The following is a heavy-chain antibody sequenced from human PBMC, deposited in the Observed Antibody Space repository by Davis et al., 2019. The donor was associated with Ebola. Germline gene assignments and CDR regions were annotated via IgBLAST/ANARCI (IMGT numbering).Heavy chain of an antibody. V-gene: IGHV3-21*01. CDR3: ARDVDTAMGTDY. J-gene: IGHJ4*02. Sequence: GESLKISCAASGFPFTTYTLNWVRQAPGKGLECVSSVSSYSDYIYYADSVKGRFTISRDNAKNSMYLQMNSLRAEDTAVYYCARDVDTAMGTDYWGQGTLVTVSS. CDR1: GFPFTTYT. D-gene: IGHD5-18*01. CDR2: VSSYSDYI.